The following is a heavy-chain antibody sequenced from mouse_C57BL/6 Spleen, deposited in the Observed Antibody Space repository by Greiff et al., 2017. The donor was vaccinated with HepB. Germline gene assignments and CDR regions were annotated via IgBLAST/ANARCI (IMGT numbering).Heavy chain of an antibody. CDR2: INPSTGGT. Sequence: EVKLQQSGPELVKPGASVKISCKASGYSFTGYYMNWVKQSPEKSLEWIGEINPSTGGTTYNQKFKAKATLTVDKSSSTAYMQLKSLTSEDSAVYYCARSSNWFAYWGQGTLVTVSA. CDR3: ARSSNWFAY. J-gene: IGHJ3*01. D-gene: IGHD2-5*01. CDR1: GYSFTGYY. V-gene: IGHV1-42*01.